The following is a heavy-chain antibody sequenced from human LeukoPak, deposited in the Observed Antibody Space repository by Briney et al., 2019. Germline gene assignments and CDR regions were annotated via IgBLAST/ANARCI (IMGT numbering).Heavy chain of an antibody. CDR1: GGSISSYY. CDR3: ARFSSSLDAFDI. D-gene: IGHD6-13*01. CDR2: LYYSGSI. V-gene: IGHV4-59*01. J-gene: IGHJ3*02. Sequence: SETLSFTCTVSGGSISSYYWSWIRQPPGKGLEWIGYLYYSGSISYNPSLKSRVTISVDTSMNQFSLRLSSVTAADTAVYYCARFSSSLDAFDIWGQGTMVTVSS.